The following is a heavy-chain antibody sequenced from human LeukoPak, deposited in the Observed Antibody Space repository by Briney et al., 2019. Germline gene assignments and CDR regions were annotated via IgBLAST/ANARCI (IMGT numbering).Heavy chain of an antibody. CDR2: IYTSGSA. CDR3: ARWFGELTWFDP. J-gene: IGHJ5*02. CDR1: RGSISSYY. D-gene: IGHD3-10*01. Sequence: SETLSLTSTVPRGSISSYYWSWIRQPAGKGLEWIGRIYTSGSANYNLSLKSRVSMAVDTSKNQFSLKLSSVTAADTAVYYCARWFGELTWFDPWGQGTLVTVSS. V-gene: IGHV4-4*07.